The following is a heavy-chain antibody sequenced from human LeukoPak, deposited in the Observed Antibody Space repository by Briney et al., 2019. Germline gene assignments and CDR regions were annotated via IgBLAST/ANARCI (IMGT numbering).Heavy chain of an antibody. CDR1: GFTFSSYS. Sequence: GGSLRLSCAASGFTFSSYSMNWVRQAPGKGLEWVSSISSSSSYIYYADSVKGRFTISRDNAKNSLYLQMNSLRAEDTAVYYCARPGSSGYYLDYWGQGTLVTVSS. V-gene: IGHV3-21*01. CDR3: ARPGSSGYYLDY. D-gene: IGHD3-22*01. CDR2: ISSSSSYI. J-gene: IGHJ4*02.